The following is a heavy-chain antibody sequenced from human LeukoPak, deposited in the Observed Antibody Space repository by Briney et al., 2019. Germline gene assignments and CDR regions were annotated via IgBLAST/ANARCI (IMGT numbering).Heavy chain of an antibody. Sequence: SETLSLTCTVSGGSISSYYWSWIRQPPGKGLEWIGYIYYSGSTNYNPSLKSRVTISVDTSKNQFSLKLSSVTAADTAVYYCARSYNWNLYYYYYGMDVWGQGTTVTVSS. CDR1: GGSISSYY. CDR3: ARSYNWNLYYYYYGMDV. CDR2: IYYSGST. V-gene: IGHV4-59*01. D-gene: IGHD1-7*01. J-gene: IGHJ6*02.